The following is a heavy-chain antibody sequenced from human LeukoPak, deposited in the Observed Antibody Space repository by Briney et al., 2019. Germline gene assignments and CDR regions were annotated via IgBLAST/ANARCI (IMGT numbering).Heavy chain of an antibody. V-gene: IGHV1-69*05. Sequence: SVKVSCKVSGYTLTELSMHWVRQAPGKGLEWMGGIIPIFGTANYAQKFQGRVTITTDESTSTAYMELSSLRSEDTAVYYCARSTTYYYDSSGYYFDYWGQGTLVTVSS. CDR2: IIPIFGTA. D-gene: IGHD3-22*01. CDR3: ARSTTYYYDSSGYYFDY. J-gene: IGHJ4*02. CDR1: GYTLTELS.